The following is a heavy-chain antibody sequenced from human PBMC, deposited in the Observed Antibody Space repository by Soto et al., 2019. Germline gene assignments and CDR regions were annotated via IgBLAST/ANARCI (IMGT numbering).Heavy chain of an antibody. CDR2: INPKSDDT. D-gene: IGHD4-4*01. CDR1: GYPFSDNQ. J-gene: IGHJ5*02. CDR3: ARKHSLDYIRWGLDP. V-gene: IGHV1-2*02. Sequence: GASVKVSCKASGYPFSDNQIHWLRRAPGQGLEWMGRINPKSDDTNYAQKFQGRVTMTRDTSIDTAYLDLTGLTSDDTATYYCARKHSLDYIRWGLDPWGQGTLVTVSS.